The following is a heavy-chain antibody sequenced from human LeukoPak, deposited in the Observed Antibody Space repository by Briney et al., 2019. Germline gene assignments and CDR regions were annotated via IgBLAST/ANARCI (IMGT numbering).Heavy chain of an antibody. Sequence: GASVKVSCKVSGYTLTELSMHWVRQAPGKGLEWMRGFDPEDGETIYAQKFQGRVTMTEDTSTDTAYMELSSLRSEDTAVYYCATGYTGYYSTNFDYWGQGTLVTVSS. CDR2: FDPEDGET. CDR3: ATGYTGYYSTNFDY. D-gene: IGHD3-9*01. CDR1: GYTLTELS. J-gene: IGHJ4*02. V-gene: IGHV1-24*01.